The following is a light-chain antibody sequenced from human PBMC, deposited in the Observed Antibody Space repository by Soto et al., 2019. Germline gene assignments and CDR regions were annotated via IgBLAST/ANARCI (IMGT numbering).Light chain of an antibody. CDR3: IAHAGSSNWGI. J-gene: IGLJ2*01. CDR2: EVS. CDR1: TSDVGAYNY. Sequence: QSALTQPPSASGSPGQSVTISCTGTTSDVGAYNYVSWYQQHPDKAPKLIIYEVSKRPSGVPDRFSGSKSGTTASLTVSGLQAEDEADYYCIAHAGSSNWGIFGGGTKVTVL. V-gene: IGLV2-8*01.